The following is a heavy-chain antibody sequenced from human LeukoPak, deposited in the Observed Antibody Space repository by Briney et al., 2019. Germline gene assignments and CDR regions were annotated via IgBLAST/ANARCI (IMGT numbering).Heavy chain of an antibody. CDR1: GFIFCHDA. V-gene: IGHV3-23*01. CDR2: ISGDDAT. D-gene: IGHD1-26*01. CDR3: GKDTLGVLGNFLFEY. J-gene: IGHJ4*02. Sequence: GGSLRLSCADSGFIFCHDAMSWGRQAPGKGVGWGADISGDDATYDSDSLRGRFTISRDNSKNMLYLQMNGLRAEDSAVYYCGKDTLGVLGNFLFEYWGQGTLVTVSS.